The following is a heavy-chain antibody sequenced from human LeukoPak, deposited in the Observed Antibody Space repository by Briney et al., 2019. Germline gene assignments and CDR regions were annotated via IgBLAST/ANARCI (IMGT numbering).Heavy chain of an antibody. CDR1: GGSITSYY. J-gene: IGHJ6*02. V-gene: IGHV4-4*07. CDR3: ARDMMAIIGYYYLMDV. CDR2: IFPSGST. Sequence: SETLSLTCTVSGGSITSYYWSWIRQPAGKGLEWIGRIFPSGSTNYNPSLKCRVTMSVDTSKNQISLKLSSVTAADTAVYYCARDMMAIIGYYYLMDVWGQGTTVTVSS. D-gene: IGHD3-16*01.